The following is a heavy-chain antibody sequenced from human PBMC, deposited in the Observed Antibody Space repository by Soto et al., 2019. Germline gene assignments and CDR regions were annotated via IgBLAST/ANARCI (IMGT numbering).Heavy chain of an antibody. CDR3: ARGPKQHDWYFDL. V-gene: IGHV1-18*01. CDR1: GYTFTSYG. D-gene: IGHD1-1*01. CDR2: INPNSGNT. Sequence: GASVKVSCKASGYTFTSYGISWVRQAPGQGLEWMGWINPNSGNTNYAQKFQGRVTMTRDTSTSTAYMELSRLRSDDTAVYYCARGPKQHDWYFDLWGRGTLVTVSS. J-gene: IGHJ2*01.